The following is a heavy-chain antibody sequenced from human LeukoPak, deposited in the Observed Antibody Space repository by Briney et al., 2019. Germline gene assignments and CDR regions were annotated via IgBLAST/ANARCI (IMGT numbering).Heavy chain of an antibody. CDR2: ISYDGSNK. J-gene: IGHJ4*02. CDR3: AKGSVRASSSWYYFDY. CDR1: GFTFSSYA. V-gene: IGHV3-30-3*01. D-gene: IGHD6-13*01. Sequence: GGSLRLSCAASGFTFSSYAMPWVRQAPGKGLEWVAVISYDGSNKYYADSVKGRFTISRDNSKNTLYLQMNSLRAEDTAVYYCAKGSVRASSSWYYFDYWGQGTLVTVSS.